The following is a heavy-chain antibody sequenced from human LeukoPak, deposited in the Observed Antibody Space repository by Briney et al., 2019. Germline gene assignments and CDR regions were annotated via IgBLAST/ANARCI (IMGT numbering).Heavy chain of an antibody. Sequence: ASVTVSFKASGYTFTVYYMHWVRQAPGQGGEWMGWINPNSRGTNYAQKFQGRVTMTRDTSISTAYMELSRLRSDDTAVYYCASPATGEYYFDYWGQGTLVTVSS. V-gene: IGHV1-2*02. J-gene: IGHJ4*02. CDR3: ASPATGEYYFDY. CDR2: INPNSRGT. D-gene: IGHD2-15*01. CDR1: GYTFTVYY.